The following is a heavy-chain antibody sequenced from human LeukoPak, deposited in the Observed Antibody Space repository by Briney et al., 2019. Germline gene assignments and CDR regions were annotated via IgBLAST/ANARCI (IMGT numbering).Heavy chain of an antibody. Sequence: GGSLRLSCAASGFTVSSNYMSWVRQAPGKGLECVSVIYSGGSTYYADSVKGRFTISRDNSKNTLYLQMNSLRAEDTAVYYCARDLLYSSRGSFDYWGQGTLVTVSS. CDR3: ARDLLYSSRGSFDY. CDR1: GFTVSSNY. CDR2: IYSGGST. V-gene: IGHV3-53*01. D-gene: IGHD6-13*01. J-gene: IGHJ4*02.